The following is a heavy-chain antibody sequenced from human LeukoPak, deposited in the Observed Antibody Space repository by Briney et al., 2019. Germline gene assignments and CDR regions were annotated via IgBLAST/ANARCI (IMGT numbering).Heavy chain of an antibody. J-gene: IGHJ4*02. CDR2: INPNSGGT. CDR1: GSTFTGAY. V-gene: IGHV1-2*02. Sequence: ASVRVSCKSSGSTFTGAYMHWVRQAPGQGLEWMGWINPNSGGTNYAQKFQGRVTMTRDTSISTVYMELSRMRSDDTAVYYCARGRCSSTSCLSIYDYWGQGTLVTVSS. CDR3: ARGRCSSTSCLSIYDY. D-gene: IGHD2-2*01.